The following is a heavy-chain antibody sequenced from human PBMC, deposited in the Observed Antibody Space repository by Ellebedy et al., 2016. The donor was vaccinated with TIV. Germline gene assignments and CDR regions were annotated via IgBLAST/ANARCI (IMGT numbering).Heavy chain of an antibody. J-gene: IGHJ6*02. CDR2: INPSGGST. Sequence: ASVKVSXXASGYTFTSYYMHWVRQAPGQGLEWMGIINPSGGSTSYAQKFQGRVTMTRDTSTSTVYMELSSLRSEDTAVYYCARDRRLLWFGGDPRGMDVWGQGTTVTVSS. V-gene: IGHV1-46*01. CDR3: ARDRRLLWFGGDPRGMDV. D-gene: IGHD3-10*01. CDR1: GYTFTSYY.